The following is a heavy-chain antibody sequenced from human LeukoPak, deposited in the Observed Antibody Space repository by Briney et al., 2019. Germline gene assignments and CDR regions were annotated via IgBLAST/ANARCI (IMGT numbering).Heavy chain of an antibody. J-gene: IGHJ4*02. D-gene: IGHD1-26*01. Sequence: PSETLSLTCTVSGGSISSYYWSWIRQPPGKGLEWIGYIYYSGSTNYNPSLKSRVTISVDTSKNQFSLKLSSVTAADTAVYYCATSLGSYSSVWNYWGQGTLVTVSS. CDR3: ATSLGSYSSVWNY. CDR1: GGSISSYY. CDR2: IYYSGST. V-gene: IGHV4-59*12.